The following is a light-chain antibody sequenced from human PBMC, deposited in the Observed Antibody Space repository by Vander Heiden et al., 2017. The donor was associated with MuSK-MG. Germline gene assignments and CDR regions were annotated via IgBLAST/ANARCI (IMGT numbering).Light chain of an antibody. CDR3: QQYGGSPRT. V-gene: IGKV3-20*01. Sequence: EIVLTQSPGALSLSPGERATISCRASQSILSDYLAWYQQRPGQAPRLLIYSTSIRATGIPDRFSGSGSETDFTLTIIRLEPEDFAVYFCQQYGGSPRTFGQGTKLEMK. J-gene: IGKJ2*01. CDR2: STS. CDR1: QSILSDY.